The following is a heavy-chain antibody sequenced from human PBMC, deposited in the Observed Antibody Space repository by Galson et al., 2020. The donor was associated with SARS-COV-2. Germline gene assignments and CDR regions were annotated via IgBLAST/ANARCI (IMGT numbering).Heavy chain of an antibody. CDR1: GDSVSSNSAA. Sequence: SETLSLTCAISGDSVSSNSAAWNWIRQSPSRGLEWLGRTYYRSKWYADYEVSVKSRISINPDTSENQFSLQLNSVTPEDTAVYYCSRTTYSSTWNGFDYYYGMDVWGQGTTVSVSS. CDR2: TYYRSKWYA. J-gene: IGHJ6*02. CDR3: SRTTYSSTWNGFDYYYGMDV. V-gene: IGHV6-1*01. D-gene: IGHD6-13*01.